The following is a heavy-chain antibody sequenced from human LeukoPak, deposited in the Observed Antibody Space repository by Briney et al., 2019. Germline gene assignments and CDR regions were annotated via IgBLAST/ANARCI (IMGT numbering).Heavy chain of an antibody. CDR1: GFTFSSFA. CDR2: ISSSGSTI. J-gene: IGHJ4*02. CDR3: AKASVWYDSSGFQGYEDY. Sequence: GGSLRLSCAASGFTFSSFAMSWVRQAPGKGLEWVSYISSSGSTIYYADSVKGRFTISRDNSKNTLYLQMNSLRAEDTAVYYCAKASVWYDSSGFQGYEDYWGQGTLVTVSS. D-gene: IGHD3-22*01. V-gene: IGHV3-48*01.